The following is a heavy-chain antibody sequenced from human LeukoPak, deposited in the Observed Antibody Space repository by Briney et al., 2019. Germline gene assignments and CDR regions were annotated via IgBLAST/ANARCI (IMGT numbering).Heavy chain of an antibody. D-gene: IGHD3-22*01. CDR1: GYTFTSYG. J-gene: IGHJ6*02. V-gene: IGHV1-3*01. Sequence: ASVKVSCKASGYTFTSYGISWVRQAPGQGLEWMGWINAGNGNTKYSQKFQGRVTITRDTSASTAYMELSSLRSEDTAVYYCARVAGGYYDSSGYYLVGYYYYYGMDVWGQGTTVTVSS. CDR2: INAGNGNT. CDR3: ARVAGGYYDSSGYYLVGYYYYYGMDV.